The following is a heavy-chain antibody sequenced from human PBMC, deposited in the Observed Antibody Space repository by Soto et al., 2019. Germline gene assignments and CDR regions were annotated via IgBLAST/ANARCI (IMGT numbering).Heavy chain of an antibody. Sequence: QVQLVESGGGLVKPGGSLRLSCAVSGFTFNDYYMSWIRQAPGKGLEWISYISGGGSTTYHADSVRGRFTISRDNAKNSLFLQMNSLRVEDTAVYYCAREVRTSGWFRRLDSWGQGILVTVSS. CDR1: GFTFNDYY. CDR3: AREVRTSGWFRRLDS. D-gene: IGHD6-19*01. CDR2: ISGGGSTT. V-gene: IGHV3-11*01. J-gene: IGHJ4*02.